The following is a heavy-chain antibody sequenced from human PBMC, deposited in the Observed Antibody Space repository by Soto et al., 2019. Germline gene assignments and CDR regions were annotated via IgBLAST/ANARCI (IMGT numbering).Heavy chain of an antibody. D-gene: IGHD2-8*01. J-gene: IGHJ4*02. CDR3: GKPSVRANGHTESDS. CDR2: IDYNGVT. Sequence: SETLSLTCTVSGGSIYRSGYYWGWIRQPPGRGLEWIGNIDYNGVTYSNPSLKSRVTISRDTSKNQFSLKLTSVTAADTALYYSGKPSVRANGHTESDSWGPGTLVTVSS. V-gene: IGHV4-39*01. CDR1: GGSIYRSGYY.